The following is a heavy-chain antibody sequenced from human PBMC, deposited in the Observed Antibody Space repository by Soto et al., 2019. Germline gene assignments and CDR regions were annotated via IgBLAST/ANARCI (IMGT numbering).Heavy chain of an antibody. CDR2: INAGNANT. CDR1: GYTFTNYA. J-gene: IGHJ4*02. V-gene: IGHV1-3*01. CDR3: ARGDYYDIHDY. D-gene: IGHD3-22*01. Sequence: GASVKVSCKASGYTFTNYARHWVRQAPGQRLEWMGWINAGNANTKYSQKFQGRVTITRDTSASTAYMELSSLRSEDTAVYYCARGDYYDIHDYWGQGTLVTVSS.